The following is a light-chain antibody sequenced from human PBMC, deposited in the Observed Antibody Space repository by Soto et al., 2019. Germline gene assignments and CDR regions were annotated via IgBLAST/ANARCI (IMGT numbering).Light chain of an antibody. CDR2: AAS. V-gene: IGKV1-16*02. J-gene: IGKJ4*01. Sequence: DIQMTQSPSSLSASVGDRITITCRARQDISNHLAWFQQKPGKAPESLIYAASSLQSGVPSKFSGSGSGTDFALTITSLQPEDFATYYCQQYRRYPLTYGGGTKVEIK. CDR3: QQYRRYPLT. CDR1: QDISNH.